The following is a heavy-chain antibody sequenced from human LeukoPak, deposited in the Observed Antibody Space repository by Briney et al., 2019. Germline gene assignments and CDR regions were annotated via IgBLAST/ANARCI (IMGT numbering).Heavy chain of an antibody. CDR1: GYTFTGYY. Sequence: ASVKVSCKASGYTFTGYYMHWVRQAPGQGLEWMGWINPNSGSTNYAQKFRGRVTMTRDTSISTAYMELSRLRSDDTAVYYCARQGNRKRFDYWGQGTLVTVSS. J-gene: IGHJ4*02. CDR3: ARQGNRKRFDY. CDR2: INPNSGST. V-gene: IGHV1-2*02. D-gene: IGHD1-14*01.